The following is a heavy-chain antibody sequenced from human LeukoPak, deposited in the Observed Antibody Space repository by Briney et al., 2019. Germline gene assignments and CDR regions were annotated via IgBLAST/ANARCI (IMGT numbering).Heavy chain of an antibody. V-gene: IGHV3-7*01. J-gene: IGHJ5*02. D-gene: IGHD3-16*01. CDR1: GFTSSGYW. Sequence: PAGSLRLYCAASGFTSSGYWMTWVRQAPGKGLKWVANIKQDGSEKTYVDSVKGRFTISRDNAKSSIYLQMNSLRVEDTAIYYCARDGGTDWYDPWGQGTLVSVSS. CDR3: ARDGGTDWYDP. CDR2: IKQDGSEK.